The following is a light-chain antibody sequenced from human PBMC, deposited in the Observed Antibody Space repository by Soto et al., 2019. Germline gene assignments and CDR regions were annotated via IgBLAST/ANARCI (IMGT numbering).Light chain of an antibody. J-gene: IGKJ2*01. V-gene: IGKV1-6*01. CDR2: GTF. Sequence: AIQMTQFPASLSASVGDRVTITCRASQGISDELAWYQQKPGKAPKLLIYGTFMLQSGVPSRFSGSRSGTDFTLTISSLRPEDSATSFCLQDFNYPRTFSPGTKLLIK. CDR1: QGISDE. CDR3: LQDFNYPRT.